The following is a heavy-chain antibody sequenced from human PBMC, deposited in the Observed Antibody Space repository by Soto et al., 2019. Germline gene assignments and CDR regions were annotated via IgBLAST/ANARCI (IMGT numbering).Heavy chain of an antibody. CDR2: INSDGSST. CDR3: ARDQGYCSGGSCYVAGY. J-gene: IGHJ4*02. Sequence: PGGSLRLSCAASGFTFSSYWMDWVRQAPGKGLVWVSRINSDGSSTGYADSVMGRFTISRDNAKNTLYLQMNSLRAEDTAVYYSARDQGYCSGGSCYVAGYWGQGTLVTVSS. D-gene: IGHD2-15*01. CDR1: GFTFSSYW. V-gene: IGHV3-74*01.